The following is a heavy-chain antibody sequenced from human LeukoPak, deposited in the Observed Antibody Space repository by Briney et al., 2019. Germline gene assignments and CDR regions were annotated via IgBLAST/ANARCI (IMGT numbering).Heavy chain of an antibody. CDR2: ISGSGGIT. Sequence: GGSLRLSCAASGFTFSNYAMRLVRQAPGKGLEWVSTISGSGGITDYADSVKGRLTISRDNSKNTVYLQMDSLRGEDTAIYYCAKAQGTTYFFDYWGQGALVTVSS. J-gene: IGHJ4*02. D-gene: IGHD2/OR15-2a*01. CDR1: GFTFSNYA. CDR3: AKAQGTTYFFDY. V-gene: IGHV3-23*01.